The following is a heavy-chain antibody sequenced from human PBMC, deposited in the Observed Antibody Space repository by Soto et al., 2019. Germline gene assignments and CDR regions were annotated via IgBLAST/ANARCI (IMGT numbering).Heavy chain of an antibody. D-gene: IGHD3-3*01. V-gene: IGHV1-69*12. CDR2: IIPIFGTA. J-gene: IGHJ6*02. CDR3: ARGDDFCSGEDV. Sequence: QVQLVQSGAEVKKPGSSVKVSCKASGGTFSSYAISWVRQAPGQGLEWMGGIIPIFGTANYAQKFQGRVTITADESTSTAYMARSSLRSEDTAVYSCARGDDFCSGEDVCGQGTTFTVAS. CDR1: GGTFSSYA.